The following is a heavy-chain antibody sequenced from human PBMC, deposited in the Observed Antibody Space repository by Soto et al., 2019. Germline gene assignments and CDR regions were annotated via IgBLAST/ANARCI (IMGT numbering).Heavy chain of an antibody. J-gene: IGHJ5*02. V-gene: IGHV1-2*02. CDR2: INPDNGAT. CDR1: GYRFSDYY. Sequence: ASVKVSCKTSGYRFSDYYIHWVRRAPGQGLEWMGWINPDNGATNYEQDFQGRVTMTWDTSITTASMELSRLRPDDTAVYYCARSALVLRVYEPTANWFDPWGQGTLVTVSS. CDR3: ARSALVLRVYEPTANWFDP. D-gene: IGHD3-22*01.